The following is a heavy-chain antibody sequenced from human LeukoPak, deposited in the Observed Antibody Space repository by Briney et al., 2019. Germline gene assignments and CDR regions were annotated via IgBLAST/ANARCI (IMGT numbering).Heavy chain of an antibody. D-gene: IGHD3-10*01. CDR1: GFSFRSYW. CDR2: IKQDGIEK. Sequence: GGSLRLSCAASGFSFRSYWMDWVRQTPEKGLEWVANIKQDGIEKYFVDSVKGRFAISRDNAKNSLYLQMNNLRAEDTAVYYCARGAMVRGVPDAFDIWGQGTVVTVSS. CDR3: ARGAMVRGVPDAFDI. J-gene: IGHJ3*02. V-gene: IGHV3-7*01.